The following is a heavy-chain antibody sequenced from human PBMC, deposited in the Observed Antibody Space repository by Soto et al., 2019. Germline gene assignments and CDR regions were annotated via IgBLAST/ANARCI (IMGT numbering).Heavy chain of an antibody. V-gene: IGHV3-33*01. CDR2: IWYDGSNK. Sequence: QVQLVESGGGVVQPGRSLRLSCAASGFTFTSYGMHWVRQAPGKGLEWVAVIWYDGSNKYYADSVKGRFTISRDNSKNTLYLQMNSLRAEDTAVYYCARGAGIYYYGMDVWGQGTTVTVSS. CDR3: ARGAGIYYYGMDV. D-gene: IGHD6-19*01. CDR1: GFTFTSYG. J-gene: IGHJ6*02.